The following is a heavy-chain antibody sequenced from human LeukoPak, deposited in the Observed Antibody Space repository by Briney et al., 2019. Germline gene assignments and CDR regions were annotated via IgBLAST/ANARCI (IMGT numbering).Heavy chain of an antibody. Sequence: SQTLSLTCTVSGGSISSGGYYWSWIRQPPGKGLEWIGYIYHSGSTYYNPSLKSRVTISVDRSKNQFSLKLSSVTAADTAVYYCARGGELWSPFSYYFDYWGQGTLVTVSS. J-gene: IGHJ4*02. V-gene: IGHV4-30-2*01. CDR1: GGSISSGGYY. D-gene: IGHD5-18*01. CDR3: ARGGELWSPFSYYFDY. CDR2: IYHSGST.